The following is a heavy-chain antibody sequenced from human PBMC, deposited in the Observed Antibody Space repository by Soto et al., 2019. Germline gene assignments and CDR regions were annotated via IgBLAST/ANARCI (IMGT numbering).Heavy chain of an antibody. Sequence: QVQLVESGGGVGQPGRSLRLSCAASGFTFSSYAMHWVRQAPGKGLEWVAVISYDGSNKYYADSVKGRFTISRDNSQNTLYLQMTSLRAEDTAVYYCARVAGRGGGMDVWGQGTTVTVSS. D-gene: IGHD2-15*01. CDR2: ISYDGSNK. CDR1: GFTFSSYA. CDR3: ARVAGRGGGMDV. V-gene: IGHV3-30-3*01. J-gene: IGHJ6*02.